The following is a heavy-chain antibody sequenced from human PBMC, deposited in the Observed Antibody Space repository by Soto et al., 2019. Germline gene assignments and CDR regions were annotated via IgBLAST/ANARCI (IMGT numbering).Heavy chain of an antibody. CDR2: ISYDGSNK. J-gene: IGHJ4*02. V-gene: IGHV3-30*03. CDR3: RSNVVVTASTEDDY. Sequence: GSLRLSCAASGFTFSSYGMHWVRQAPGKGLEWVAVISYDGSNKYYADSVRGRFTISRDNSKNTLYLQMNSLRAEDTAVYYCRSNVVVTASTEDDYWGQGTLVTVSS. CDR1: GFTFSSYG. D-gene: IGHD2-21*02.